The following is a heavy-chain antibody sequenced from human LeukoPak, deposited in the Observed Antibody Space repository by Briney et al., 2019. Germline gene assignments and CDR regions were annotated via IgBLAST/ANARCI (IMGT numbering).Heavy chain of an antibody. V-gene: IGHV4-30-2*03. CDR3: ARWAVEGGCSGGSCYSLYYYYYGMDV. CDR1: GGSISSGGYY. Sequence: SQTLSLTCTVSGGSISSGGYYWSWIRQPPGKGLEWIGSIYHSGSTYYNPSLKSRVTISVDTSKNQFSLKLSSVTAADTAVYYCARWAVEGGCSGGSCYSLYYYYYGMDVWGQGTTVTVSS. J-gene: IGHJ6*02. D-gene: IGHD2-15*01. CDR2: IYHSGST.